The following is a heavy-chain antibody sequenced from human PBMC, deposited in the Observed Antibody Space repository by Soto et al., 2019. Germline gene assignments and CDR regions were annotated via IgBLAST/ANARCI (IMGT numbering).Heavy chain of an antibody. D-gene: IGHD6-19*01. Sequence: GGSLILSCAASGFTLSSYWMSWVRQAPGKGLEWVANIKQDGSEKYHVESVKGRFTISRDNAKNSLYLQMNSLRAEDTAVYYCATGRTAVAGTFGLYYFDYWGQGTLVTVSS. V-gene: IGHV3-7*01. CDR2: IKQDGSEK. CDR1: GFTLSSYW. CDR3: ATGRTAVAGTFGLYYFDY. J-gene: IGHJ4*02.